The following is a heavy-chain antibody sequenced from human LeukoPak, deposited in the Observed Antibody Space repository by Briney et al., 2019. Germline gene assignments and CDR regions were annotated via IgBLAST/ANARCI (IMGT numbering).Heavy chain of an antibody. D-gene: IGHD2-8*01. V-gene: IGHV3-11*01. CDR2: ISHSGRTM. J-gene: IGHJ6*03. CDR3: ARDSIVRGNIGNDMDV. Sequence: GGSLRLSCAASGFTFSDYYMSWIRQAPGKGLEWVSYISHSGRTMHYAGSVKGRFTISRDNAKNSLYLQMNSLRAGDTAVHYCARDSIVRGNIGNDMDVWGKGTTVTVSS. CDR1: GFTFSDYY.